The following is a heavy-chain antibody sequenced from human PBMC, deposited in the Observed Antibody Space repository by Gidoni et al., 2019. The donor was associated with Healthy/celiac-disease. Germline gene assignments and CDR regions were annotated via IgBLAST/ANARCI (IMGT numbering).Heavy chain of an antibody. Sequence: EVQLLESGGGLVQPGGSLRLSCAASGFTFSSYAMSWVRQAPGKGLEWVSAISGSGGSTYYADSVKGRFTISRDNSKNTLYLQMNSLRAEDTAVYYCAKDPSWAAGYVPGYYFDYWGQGTLVTVSS. D-gene: IGHD6-13*01. CDR2: ISGSGGST. J-gene: IGHJ4*02. CDR1: GFTFSSYA. V-gene: IGHV3-23*01. CDR3: AKDPSWAAGYVPGYYFDY.